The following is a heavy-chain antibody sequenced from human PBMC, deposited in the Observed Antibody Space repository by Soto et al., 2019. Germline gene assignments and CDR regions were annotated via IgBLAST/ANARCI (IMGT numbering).Heavy chain of an antibody. CDR3: VRHSGYSYVDY. CDR2: IDDRGAT. D-gene: IGHD5-12*01. V-gene: IGHV4-59*08. CDR1: GGSITSSR. J-gene: IGHJ4*02. Sequence: PSETLSLTCSVSGGSITSSRWAWIRQPPGKGLQWIGYIDDRGATNFNPSLQSRVTISVDTSKNHFSLKLGSVTATDTAVYYCVRHSGYSYVDYWGQGTLVTV.